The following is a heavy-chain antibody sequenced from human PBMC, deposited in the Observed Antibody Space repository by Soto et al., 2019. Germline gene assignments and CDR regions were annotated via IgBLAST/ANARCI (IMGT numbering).Heavy chain of an antibody. CDR2: ISPYNNST. Sequence: ASVKVSCKTSGYTFTRDGISWLRQAPGQGLEWMGWISPYNNSTKSAQRFQGRVSMTTDTSTKTVYMVLRSLTSDDTAVYYCARDRRGLRSTYFRPQCFDSPGQGIL. J-gene: IGHJ4*03. D-gene: IGHD1-26*01. CDR1: GYTFTRDG. V-gene: IGHV1-18*04. CDR3: ARDRRGLRSTYFRPQCFDS.